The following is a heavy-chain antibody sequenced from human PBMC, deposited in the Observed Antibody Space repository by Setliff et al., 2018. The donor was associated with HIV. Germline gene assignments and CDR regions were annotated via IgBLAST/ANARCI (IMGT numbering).Heavy chain of an antibody. Sequence: GGSLRLSCAASGFTFSTYTMNWVRQAPGRGLEWVSSITSDSDYVYYADSLMGRFTISRDNAKSSLYLQVNSLRAEDTAVYYCVQLWSPGYWGQGTLVTVSS. D-gene: IGHD5-18*01. CDR1: GFTFSTYT. V-gene: IGHV3-21*01. J-gene: IGHJ4*02. CDR2: ITSDSDYV. CDR3: VQLWSPGY.